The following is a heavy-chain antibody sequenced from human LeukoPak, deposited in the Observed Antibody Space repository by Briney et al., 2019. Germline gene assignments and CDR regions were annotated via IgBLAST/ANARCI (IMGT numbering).Heavy chain of an antibody. Sequence: GGSLRLSCAASGFTFNSYAMTWVRQAPAKGLEWVSAISGSGDSTYYADSVRGRFTISRDNSKNTLYLQMNSLRAEDTAVYYCAKVPYDSSGYYYFDYWGQGTLVTVSS. CDR1: GFTFNSYA. CDR3: AKVPYDSSGYYYFDY. CDR2: ISGSGDST. J-gene: IGHJ4*02. V-gene: IGHV3-23*01. D-gene: IGHD3-22*01.